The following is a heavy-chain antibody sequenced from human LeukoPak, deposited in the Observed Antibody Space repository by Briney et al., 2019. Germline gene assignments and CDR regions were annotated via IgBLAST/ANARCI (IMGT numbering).Heavy chain of an antibody. CDR3: ATDISWFDP. V-gene: IGHV4-4*07. J-gene: IGHJ5*02. CDR2: ISASGST. Sequence: PSENLSLTCTVSGGSSSSFYWSWLRQPAGKGLEWIGRISASGSTNYAPSLRSRITMSVDTSTKQFSLKLTSVTAADTAVYYCATDISWFDPWGRGTLVTVSS. CDR1: GGSSSSFY.